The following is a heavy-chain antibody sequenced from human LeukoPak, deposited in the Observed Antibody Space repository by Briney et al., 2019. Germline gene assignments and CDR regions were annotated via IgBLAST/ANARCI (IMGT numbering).Heavy chain of an antibody. CDR2: ISASGCSI. Sequence: PGGSLRLSCAASGFTFSNYAMSWVRQAPGKGLEWVSAISASGCSIYYADSVKGRFTISRDNSKNTLYLQMNSLRAEDTAVYYCAKPYDTTGNYWAPFDYWGQGTLVTVSS. J-gene: IGHJ4*02. CDR1: GFTFSNYA. V-gene: IGHV3-23*01. CDR3: AKPYDTTGNYWAPFDY. D-gene: IGHD3-22*01.